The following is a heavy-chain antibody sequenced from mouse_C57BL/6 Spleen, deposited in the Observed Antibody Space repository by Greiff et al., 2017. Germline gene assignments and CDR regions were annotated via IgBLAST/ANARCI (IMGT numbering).Heavy chain of an antibody. D-gene: IGHD2-3*01. V-gene: IGHV14-4*01. Sequence: EVQLQQSGAELVRPGASVKLSCTASGFNIKDYYMHWVKQRPEQGLEWIGWIDPENGDTEYASKFQGKATITADTSSNTAYLQLSSLTSEDTAVYYCTTNDGYSWFAYWGQGTLVTVSA. J-gene: IGHJ3*01. CDR3: TTNDGYSWFAY. CDR1: GFNIKDYY. CDR2: IDPENGDT.